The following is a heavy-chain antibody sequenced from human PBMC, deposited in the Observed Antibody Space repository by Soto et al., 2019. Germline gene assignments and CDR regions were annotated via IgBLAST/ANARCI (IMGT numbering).Heavy chain of an antibody. CDR2: LSGSGRST. CDR3: RKRSLPEGLQGTLGAFDF. Sequence: EVQVLESGGGLVQPGGSLRLSCAASGFTFSTYGMSWVRQAPGKGLEWVSDLSGSGRSTYYTDSVKGRFTISRDNSKNTLYLQMNSLRAEDTAVYYCRKRSLPEGLQGTLGAFDFSGQGTMVTVSS. CDR1: GFTFSTYG. V-gene: IGHV3-23*01. J-gene: IGHJ3*01.